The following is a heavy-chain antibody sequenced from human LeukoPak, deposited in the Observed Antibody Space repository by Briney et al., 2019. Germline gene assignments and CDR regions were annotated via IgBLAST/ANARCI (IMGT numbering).Heavy chain of an antibody. D-gene: IGHD5-24*01. V-gene: IGHV4-59*08. J-gene: IGHJ2*01. CDR3: ASLPRRDVPDWYFDL. Sequence: SETLSLTCTVSGGSISSYDWSWIRQPPGKGLEWIGYIYYSGSTNYNPSLKSRVTISVDTSKNQFSLKLSSVPAADTAVYYCASLPRRDVPDWYFDLWGRGTLVTVSS. CDR1: GGSISSYD. CDR2: IYYSGST.